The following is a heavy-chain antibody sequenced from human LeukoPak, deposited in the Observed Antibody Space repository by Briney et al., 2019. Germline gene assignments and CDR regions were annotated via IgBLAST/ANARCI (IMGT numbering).Heavy chain of an antibody. V-gene: IGHV1-24*01. J-gene: IGHJ1*01. D-gene: IGHD3-3*01. CDR2: FDPAQAKT. Sequence: GASVNLSCKVSGDSLNDLNIQWVRQAPGKGLECLGGFDPAQAKTIYAQNFQGRVTMTEDASTDTAYMELDTDTDVDTSVYYCETKGGDFWSGFESWGQGTLVTVSS. CDR1: GDSLNDLN. CDR3: ETKGGDFWSGFES.